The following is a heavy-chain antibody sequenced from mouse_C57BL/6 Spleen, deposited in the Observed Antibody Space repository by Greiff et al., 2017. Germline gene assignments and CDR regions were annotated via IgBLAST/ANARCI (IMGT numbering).Heavy chain of an antibody. CDR1: GYTFTSYW. Sequence: QVQLQQPGAELVRPGSSVKLSCKASGYTFTSYWMHWVKQRPIQGLEWIGNIDPSDSETHYNQKFKDKATLTVDKSSSTAYMQLSSLPSEDSAVYYCARWYYGSSSYFDYWGQGTTLTVSS. CDR3: ARWYYGSSSYFDY. J-gene: IGHJ2*01. D-gene: IGHD1-1*01. CDR2: IDPSDSET. V-gene: IGHV1-52*01.